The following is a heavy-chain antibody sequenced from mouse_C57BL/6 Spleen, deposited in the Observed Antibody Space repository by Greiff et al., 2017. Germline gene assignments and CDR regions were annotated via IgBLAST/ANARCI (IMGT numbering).Heavy chain of an antibody. CDR1: GFTFSSYA. D-gene: IGHD1-2*01. CDR2: ISDGGSYT. Sequence: EVKLVESGGGLVKPGGSLKLSCAASGFTFSSYAMSWVRQTPEKRLEWVATISDGGSYTYYPDNVKGRFTISRDNAKNNLYLQMSHLKSEDTAMYYCAIITTGRDWFAYWGQGTLVTVSA. J-gene: IGHJ3*01. V-gene: IGHV5-4*03. CDR3: AIITTGRDWFAY.